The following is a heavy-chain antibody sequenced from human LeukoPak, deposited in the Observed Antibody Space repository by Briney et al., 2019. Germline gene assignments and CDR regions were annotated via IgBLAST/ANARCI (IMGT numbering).Heavy chain of an antibody. CDR2: IYYSGST. J-gene: IGHJ2*01. CDR1: GGSISSYY. D-gene: IGHD1-26*01. CDR3: ARPRWVPTSWWYFDL. V-gene: IGHV4-59*08. Sequence: SETLSLTCTVSGGSISSYYGSWIRQPPGKGLEWIGYIYYSGSTNYNPSLKSRVTISVDTSKNQFSLKLSSVTAADTAVYYCARPRWVPTSWWYFDLWGRGTLVTVSS.